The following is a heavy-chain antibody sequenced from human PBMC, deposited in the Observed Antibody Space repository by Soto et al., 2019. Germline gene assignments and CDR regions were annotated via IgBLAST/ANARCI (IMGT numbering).Heavy chain of an antibody. CDR1: GYTFSNYG. J-gene: IGHJ6*02. CDR3: SRFIMVGGWFDPNYYHGMDV. CDR2: ISGYNGNT. V-gene: IGHV1-18*01. D-gene: IGHD6-19*01. Sequence: QVQLVQSGAEVKKTGASVTVSCKTSGYTFSNYGITWVRQAPGQGLEWMGWISGYNGNTNYAQTVQGRVTMTTDTSTGTVYMELRSLKSDDTAIYYCSRFIMVGGWFDPNYYHGMDVWGQGTTVTVSS.